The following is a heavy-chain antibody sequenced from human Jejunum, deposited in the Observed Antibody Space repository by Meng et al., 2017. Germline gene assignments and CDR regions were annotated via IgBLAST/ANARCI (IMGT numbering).Heavy chain of an antibody. CDR2: ISSSGTTI. D-gene: IGHD5-18*01. CDR3: VKALGYTYGYYF. CDR1: GFNLSDSY. Sequence: QVHLVVSGGDLVKPGGSLRLSCAASGFNLSDSYMSWIRQAPGKGLEWVSYISSSGTTIYYADSVKGRFTISRDNAKNSLYLQMTSLRAEDTAIYYCVKALGYTYGYYFWGQGTLVTVSS. V-gene: IGHV3-11*01. J-gene: IGHJ4*02.